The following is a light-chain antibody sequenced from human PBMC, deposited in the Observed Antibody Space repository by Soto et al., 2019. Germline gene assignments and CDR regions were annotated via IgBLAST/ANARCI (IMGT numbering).Light chain of an antibody. Sequence: QSVLTQPPSVSGAPGQRLTLSCAGTSSNIGAGFDVHWYQHVPGAAPKLLIYGNTNRPSGVPDRFSASKSGTSASLTITGLQAEDEADYYCQSYDIRLRVLFGGGTKLTVL. CDR2: GNT. J-gene: IGLJ3*02. CDR3: QSYDIRLRVL. V-gene: IGLV1-40*01. CDR1: SSNIGAGFD.